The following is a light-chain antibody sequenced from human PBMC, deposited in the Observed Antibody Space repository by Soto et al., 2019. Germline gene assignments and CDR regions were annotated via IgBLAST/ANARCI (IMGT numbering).Light chain of an antibody. V-gene: IGKV1-6*01. Sequence: AIQMTQSPSSLSASVGDRVTITCRASQGIRNDLGWYQQKPGKAPKLLIYAASSLQSGVPSRFSGSGSGTDFTLTISRLQHEDFATYYWLQDYNYPLTFGGGTNVEIK. CDR2: AAS. J-gene: IGKJ4*02. CDR3: LQDYNYPLT. CDR1: QGIRND.